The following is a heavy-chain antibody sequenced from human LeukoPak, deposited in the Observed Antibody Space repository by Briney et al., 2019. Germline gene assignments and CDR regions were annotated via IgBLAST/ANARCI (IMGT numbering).Heavy chain of an antibody. Sequence: PGGSLRLSCAASGFTFSDYYMSWIRQAPGKGLEWVSYISSSGSTIYYADSVKGRFTISRDNAKNSLYLQMNSLRAEDTAVYYCAGGYSYDHYYYYGMDVWGQGTTVTVSS. J-gene: IGHJ6*02. D-gene: IGHD5-18*01. CDR3: AGGYSYDHYYYYGMDV. CDR2: ISSSGSTI. CDR1: GFTFSDYY. V-gene: IGHV3-11*01.